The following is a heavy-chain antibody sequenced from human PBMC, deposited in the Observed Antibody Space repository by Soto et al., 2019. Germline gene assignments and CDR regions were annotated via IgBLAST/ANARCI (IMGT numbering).Heavy chain of an antibody. CDR1: GGSISSGGYY. D-gene: IGHD1-1*01. CDR3: ARDRGSTTAFDI. CDR2: IYYSGST. Sequence: VSGGSISSGGYYWSWIRQHPGKGLEWIGYIYYSGSTYYNPSLKSRVTISVDTSKNQFSLKLSSVTAADTAVYYCARDRGSTTAFDIWGQGTMVTVSS. J-gene: IGHJ3*02. V-gene: IGHV4-31*02.